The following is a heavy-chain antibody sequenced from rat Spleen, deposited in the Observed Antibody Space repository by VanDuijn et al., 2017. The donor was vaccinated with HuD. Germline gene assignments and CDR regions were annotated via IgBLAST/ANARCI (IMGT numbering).Heavy chain of an antibody. V-gene: IGHV5-29*01. CDR2: ISSDGSSI. J-gene: IGHJ3*01. CDR1: GFTFSNHD. D-gene: IGHD1-3*01. Sequence: EVQLVESGGGLLQPGRSLKLSCAASGFTFSNHDMAWVRQAPTKGLEWVATISSDGSSINYRDSVKGRFTISRDNAKSTLYLQVDSLRSEDTATYYCARGTRNYSTYGGFVYWGQGTLVTVSS. CDR3: ARGTRNYSTYGGFVY.